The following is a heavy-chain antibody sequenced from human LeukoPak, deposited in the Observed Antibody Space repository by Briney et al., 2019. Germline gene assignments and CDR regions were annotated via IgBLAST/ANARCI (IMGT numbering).Heavy chain of an antibody. CDR1: GGSFSGYY. D-gene: IGHD3-10*01. Sequence: SETLSLTCAVYGGSFSGYYWSWIRQPPGKGLEWIGEINHSGSTNYNPSLKSRVTISVDTSKNQFSLKLSSVTAADTAVYYCARGRYYGSGEVLDPWGQGTLVTVSS. V-gene: IGHV4-34*01. J-gene: IGHJ5*02. CDR2: INHSGST. CDR3: ARGRYYGSGEVLDP.